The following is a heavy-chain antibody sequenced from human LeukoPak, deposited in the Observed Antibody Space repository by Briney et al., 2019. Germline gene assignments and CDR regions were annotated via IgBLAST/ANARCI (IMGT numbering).Heavy chain of an antibody. Sequence: PSETLSLTCTVSGASISSYYWSWIRQPAGKGLEWIGRVYSSGSTNYNFSLKSRVTMSVDTSKSQFSLKLNSVTAADTAVYYCARDLGSSTXIVDYWGQGILXTVSS. V-gene: IGHV4-4*07. CDR2: VYSSGST. CDR3: ARDLGSSTXIVDY. J-gene: IGHJ4*02. D-gene: IGHD6-13*01. CDR1: GASISSYY.